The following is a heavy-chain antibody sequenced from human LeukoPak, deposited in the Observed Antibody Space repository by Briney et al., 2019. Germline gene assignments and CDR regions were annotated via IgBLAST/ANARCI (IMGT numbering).Heavy chain of an antibody. Sequence: ASVKVSCKASGYTFTGYYMHWVRQATGQGLEWMGWMNPNSGNTGYAQKFQGRVTITRNTSISTAYMELSSLRSEDTAVYYCARGGQQLVLHAFDIWGQGTMVTVSS. CDR3: ARGGQQLVLHAFDI. V-gene: IGHV1-8*03. J-gene: IGHJ3*02. CDR2: MNPNSGNT. CDR1: GYTFTGYY. D-gene: IGHD6-13*01.